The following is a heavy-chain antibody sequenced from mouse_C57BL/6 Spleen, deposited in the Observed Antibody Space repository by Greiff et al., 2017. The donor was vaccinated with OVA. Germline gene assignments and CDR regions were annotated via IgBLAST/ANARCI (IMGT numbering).Heavy chain of an antibody. CDR2: FYPGDGDT. D-gene: IGHD1-1*01. CDR3: ARGSITTVPDY. Sequence: QVQLQQSGPELVKPGASVKISCKASGYAFSSSWMNWVKQRPGKGLEWIGRFYPGDGDTNYNGKFKGKATLTADKSSSTAYMQLSSLTSEDSAVYFCARGSITTVPDYWGQGTTLTVSS. J-gene: IGHJ2*01. CDR1: GYAFSSSW. V-gene: IGHV1-82*01.